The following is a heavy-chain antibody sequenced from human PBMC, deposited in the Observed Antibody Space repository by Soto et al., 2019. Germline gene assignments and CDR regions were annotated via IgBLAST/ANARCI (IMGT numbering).Heavy chain of an antibody. CDR2: INHSGST. J-gene: IGHJ4*02. D-gene: IGHD2-2*01. CDR3: ARVRFLVGPAPCSYSYCIDV. Sequence: PSETLSLTCAVYGGSFSGYYWSWIRQPPGKGLEWIGEINHSGSTNYNPSLKSRVTISVDTSKNQFSLKLSSVTAADTAVYYCARVRFLVGPAPCSYSYCIDVWGKGTLVTVSS. V-gene: IGHV4-34*01. CDR1: GGSFSGYY.